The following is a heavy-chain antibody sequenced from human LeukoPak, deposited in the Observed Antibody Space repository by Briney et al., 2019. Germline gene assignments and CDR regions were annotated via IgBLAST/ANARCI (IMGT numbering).Heavy chain of an antibody. D-gene: IGHD3-10*01. CDR3: ERASIHYYGSGCCFDY. CDR1: RGTLSSYA. CDR2: IIPILGTA. V-gene: IGHV1-69*04. Sequence: SVKVSCKASRGTLSSYAISWVPQAPGQGLEWIGRIIPILGTANSAQNFQGRVTITTDKSTSTAYMELSSLTSDDTAVYYCERASIHYYGSGCCFDYWCQGTLVLVSA. J-gene: IGHJ4*02.